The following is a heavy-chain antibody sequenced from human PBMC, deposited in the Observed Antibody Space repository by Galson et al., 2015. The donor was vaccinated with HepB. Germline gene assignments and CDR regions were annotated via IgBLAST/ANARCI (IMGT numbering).Heavy chain of an antibody. J-gene: IGHJ4*02. CDR2: IRYDGNNK. D-gene: IGHD4/OR15-4a*01. CDR3: AKGQTIDQGY. V-gene: IGHV3-30*02. Sequence: SLRLSCAASGFTFSSYGMHWVRQAPGKGLEWVAFIRYDGNNKWYADSVRGRFTISRDNSKNTLYLQMNSPRGEDTAVYYCAKGQTIDQGYWGQGTLATVSS. CDR1: GFTFSSYG.